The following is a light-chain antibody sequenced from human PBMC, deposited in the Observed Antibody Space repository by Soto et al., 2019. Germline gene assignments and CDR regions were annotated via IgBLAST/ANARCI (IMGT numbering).Light chain of an antibody. CDR3: QQLTSYLWP. CDR2: AAS. Sequence: DINMSQSPSTLSAALGDRVTIPFRASQGIRNDLGWYQQRPGKAPKRLIYAASTLQPGVPSRFSGSGSGTDFTLTITGLQPEDFATYYCQQLTSYLWPFGQGTKVDIK. CDR1: QGIRND. V-gene: IGKV1-17*01. J-gene: IGKJ1*01.